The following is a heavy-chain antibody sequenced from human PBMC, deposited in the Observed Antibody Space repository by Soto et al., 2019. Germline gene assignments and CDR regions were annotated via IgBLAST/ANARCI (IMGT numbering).Heavy chain of an antibody. Sequence: GGSLRLSCAASGFTVSSNYMSWVRQAPGKGLEWVSVVYPGGSTYYADSVKGRFTISRDSSQNTLYLQMNSLRAEDTAVYYCARVQWGVEYCGGDCYRSPFDFWGQGTLVTVSS. V-gene: IGHV3-66*01. CDR2: VYPGGST. CDR1: GFTVSSNY. D-gene: IGHD2-21*02. CDR3: ARVQWGVEYCGGDCYRSPFDF. J-gene: IGHJ4*02.